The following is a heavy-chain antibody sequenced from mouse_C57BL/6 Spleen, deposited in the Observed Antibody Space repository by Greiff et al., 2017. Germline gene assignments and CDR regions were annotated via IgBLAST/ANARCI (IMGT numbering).Heavy chain of an antibody. CDR1: GFSLSTFGMG. J-gene: IGHJ4*01. D-gene: IGHD1-1*01. CDR2: IWWDDDK. V-gene: IGHV8-8*01. Sequence: QVTLKECGPGILQPSQTLSLTCSFSGFSLSTFGMGVGWIRQPSGKGLEWLAHIWWDDDKYYNPALKSRLTISKVTSKNQVFLKIANVDTADTATYYCARIGTTVVPRGAMDYWGQGTSVTVSS. CDR3: ARIGTTVVPRGAMDY.